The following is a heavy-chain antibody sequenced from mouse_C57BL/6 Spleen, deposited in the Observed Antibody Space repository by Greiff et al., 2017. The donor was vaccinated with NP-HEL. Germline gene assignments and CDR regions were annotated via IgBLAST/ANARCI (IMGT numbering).Heavy chain of an antibody. CDR2: INYDGSST. J-gene: IGHJ4*01. CDR3: ARDADYDGAMDY. Sequence: EVMLVESEGGLVQPGSSMKLSCTASGFTFSDYYMAWVRQVPEKGLEWVANINYDGSSTYYLDSLKSRFIISRDNAKNILYLQMSSLKSEDTATYYCARDADYDGAMDYWGQGTSVTVSS. D-gene: IGHD2-4*01. V-gene: IGHV5-16*01. CDR1: GFTFSDYY.